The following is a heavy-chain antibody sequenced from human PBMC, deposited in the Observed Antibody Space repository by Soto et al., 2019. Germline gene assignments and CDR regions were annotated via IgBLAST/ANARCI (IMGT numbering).Heavy chain of an antibody. V-gene: IGHV4-59*01. D-gene: IGHD5-18*01. J-gene: IGHJ4*02. CDR3: ARIVDTAMVFDY. CDR1: GGSISSYY. CDR2: IYYSGST. Sequence: SETLSLTCTVSGGSISSYYWSWIRQPPGKGLEWIGYIYYSGSTNYNPSLKSRVTISVDTSKNQFSLKLSSVTAADTAVYYCARIVDTAMVFDYWGQGTLVTVSS.